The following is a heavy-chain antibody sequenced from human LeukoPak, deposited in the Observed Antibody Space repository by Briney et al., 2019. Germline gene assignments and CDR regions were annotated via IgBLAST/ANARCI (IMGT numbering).Heavy chain of an antibody. Sequence: PGGSLRLSWAASGFTFSGYGMHWVRQAQGKGLEWVAFIRYDESNKYYADSVKGRFTISRDNSKNTLYLQMNSLRTEDTAVYYCSGIAVAGIYWGQGTLVTVSS. V-gene: IGHV3-30*02. D-gene: IGHD6-19*01. CDR1: GFTFSGYG. CDR3: SGIAVAGIY. J-gene: IGHJ4*02. CDR2: IRYDESNK.